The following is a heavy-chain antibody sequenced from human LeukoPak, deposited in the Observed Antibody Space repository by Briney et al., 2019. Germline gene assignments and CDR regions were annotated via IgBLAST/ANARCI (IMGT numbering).Heavy chain of an antibody. J-gene: IGHJ4*02. CDR2: IKEDGSDK. Sequence: GGSLRLSCEASGFTFSTYWMGWVLHAPGKALEWVAKIKEDGSDKQYVDSVKGRFTISRDNAKNSLQLQMDSLRVEDTAVYYCGRDQGYGGTCDNWGQGTLVTVSS. CDR3: GRDQGYGGTCDN. D-gene: IGHD4-23*01. V-gene: IGHV3-7*01. CDR1: GFTFSTYW.